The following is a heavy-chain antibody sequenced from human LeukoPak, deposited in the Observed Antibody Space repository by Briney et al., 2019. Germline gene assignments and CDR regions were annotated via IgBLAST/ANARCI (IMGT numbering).Heavy chain of an antibody. D-gene: IGHD1-26*01. Sequence: GGSLRLSCAASGFPFSSYWMHWVRQPPREGLVWVSRINIDGSNTNYADSVKGRFTISRDNAKNTLYLQMDSLRAEDTAVYYCARSLGGAYDYWGQGTLVTVSS. V-gene: IGHV3-74*01. CDR3: ARSLGGAYDY. J-gene: IGHJ4*02. CDR1: GFPFSSYW. CDR2: INIDGSNT.